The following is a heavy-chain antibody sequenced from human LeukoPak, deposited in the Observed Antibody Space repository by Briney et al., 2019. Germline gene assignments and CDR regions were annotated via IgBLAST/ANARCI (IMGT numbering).Heavy chain of an antibody. Sequence: GASAKVSCKASGYSFSTHDINWVRQATGQGLEWMGWMNPNSGNTGYAQKFQGRVSMTRNTSISTAYMELSSLRSEDTAVYYCARGSTMVRGVNPLGNYGMDVWGQGATLTVSS. CDR1: GYSFSTHD. V-gene: IGHV1-8*02. CDR2: MNPNSGNT. D-gene: IGHD3-10*01. CDR3: ARGSTMVRGVNPLGNYGMDV. J-gene: IGHJ6*02.